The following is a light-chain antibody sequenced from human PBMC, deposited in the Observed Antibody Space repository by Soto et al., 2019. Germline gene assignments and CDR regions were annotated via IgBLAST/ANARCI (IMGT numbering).Light chain of an antibody. CDR1: ALSNQY. CDR3: QSADSTGVIGL. CDR2: KDS. Sequence: SYELTQPPSMSVSPGQTARIPCSGDALSNQYTYWYQQRPRQAPVLLIYKDSERPSGIPERFSGSSSGTTVTLTISGVQAEDEAAYYCQSADSTGVIGLFGGGTKVTVL. V-gene: IGLV3-25*02. J-gene: IGLJ2*01.